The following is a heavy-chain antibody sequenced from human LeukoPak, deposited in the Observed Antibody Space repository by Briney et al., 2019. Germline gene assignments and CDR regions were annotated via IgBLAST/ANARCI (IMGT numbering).Heavy chain of an antibody. CDR2: TYYRSKWYN. Sequence: SQTLSLTCAVSGDSVSSNSAAWNWNRQSPSRGLEWLGRTYYRSKWYNDYAVSVKSRITINPDTSKNQFSLQLNSVTPEDTAVYYCARIAVAGEMGYFDYWGQGTLVTVSS. V-gene: IGHV6-1*01. J-gene: IGHJ4*02. D-gene: IGHD6-19*01. CDR1: GDSVSSNSAA. CDR3: ARIAVAGEMGYFDY.